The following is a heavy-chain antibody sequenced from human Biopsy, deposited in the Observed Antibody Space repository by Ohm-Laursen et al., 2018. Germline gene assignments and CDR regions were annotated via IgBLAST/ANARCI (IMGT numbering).Heavy chain of an antibody. J-gene: IGHJ4*02. CDR3: ARGASMGATYYFHH. V-gene: IGHV3-23*01. CDR1: EFTFGSYS. CDR2: ISRGSDII. Sequence: SLRLSCSASEFTFGSYSMTWVRQAPGKGLEWVSTISRGSDIIYYADSVKGRFTVSRDNSKETVYLQMNSLRGEDTAVYYCARGASMGATYYFHHWGQGTLVIVSS. D-gene: IGHD1-26*01.